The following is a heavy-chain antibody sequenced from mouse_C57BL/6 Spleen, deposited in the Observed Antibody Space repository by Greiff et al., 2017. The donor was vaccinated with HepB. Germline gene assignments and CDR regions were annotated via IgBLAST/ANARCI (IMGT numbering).Heavy chain of an antibody. Sequence: QVQLQQPGAELVRPGTSVKLSCKASGYTFTSYCMHWVKQRPGQGLEWIGVIDPSDSYTNYNQKFKGKATLTVDTSSSTAYMQLSSLTSEDSAVYYCASGNGYYKAMEYWGTGTSVTVSS. CDR1: GYTFTSYC. CDR3: ASGNGYYKAMEY. D-gene: IGHD2-3*01. CDR2: IDPSDSYT. J-gene: IGHJ4*01. V-gene: IGHV1-59*01.